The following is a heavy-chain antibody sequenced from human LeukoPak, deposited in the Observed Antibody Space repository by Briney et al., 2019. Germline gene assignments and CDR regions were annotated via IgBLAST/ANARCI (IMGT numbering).Heavy chain of an antibody. CDR2: IRSKAYGGTT. J-gene: IGHJ4*02. CDR1: GFTFGDYA. V-gene: IGHV3-49*03. CDR3: TRDFDSSGYIDY. D-gene: IGHD3-22*01. Sequence: PGGSLRLSCTASGFTFGDYAMSWFRQAPGKGLEWVGFIRSKAYGGTTEYAASVKGRFTISGDDSKSIAYLQMNSLKTEDTAVYYCTRDFDSSGYIDYWGQGTLVTVSS.